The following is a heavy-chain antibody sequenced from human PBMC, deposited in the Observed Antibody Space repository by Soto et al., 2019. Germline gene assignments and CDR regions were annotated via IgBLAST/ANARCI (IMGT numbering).Heavy chain of an antibody. CDR3: ARGSYYYDGSGYYHY. D-gene: IGHD3-22*01. V-gene: IGHV4-30-4*01. CDR2: IYYSGST. Sequence: QVQLQESGPGLVKPSQTLSLTCTVSGGSISSGDYYWSWIRQPPGKGLEWIGYIYYSGSTYYNPSRKSRVTISVDTSKNQFSLKLSSVTAADTAVYYCARGSYYYDGSGYYHYWGQGTLVTVSS. CDR1: GGSISSGDYY. J-gene: IGHJ4*02.